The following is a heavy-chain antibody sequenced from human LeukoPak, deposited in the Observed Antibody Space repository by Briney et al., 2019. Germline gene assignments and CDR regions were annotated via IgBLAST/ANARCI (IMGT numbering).Heavy chain of an antibody. Sequence: SGTLSLTCAVSGGSISSSNWWSWVRQPPGKGLEWIGSIYHSGSTYYNPSLKSRVTISVDTSKNQFSLKLSSVTAADTAVYYCARARWELRHYYYYYMDVWGKGTTVTVSS. V-gene: IGHV4-4*02. CDR3: ARARWELRHYYYYYMDV. CDR1: GGSISSSNW. J-gene: IGHJ6*03. D-gene: IGHD1-26*01. CDR2: IYHSGST.